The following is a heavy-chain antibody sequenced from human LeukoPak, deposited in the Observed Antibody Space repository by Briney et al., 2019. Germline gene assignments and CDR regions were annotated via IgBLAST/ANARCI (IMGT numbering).Heavy chain of an antibody. CDR3: ARDFGGYCSSTSCYLGWFDP. J-gene: IGHJ5*02. CDR2: ITSSRSYI. D-gene: IGHD2-2*01. Sequence: PGGSLRLSCAASGFTFSSYTMNWVRQAPGKGLEWVSSITSSRSYIYYADSVKGRFTISRDNAKNSLYLRMNSLRAEDTAVYYCARDFGGYCSSTSCYLGWFDPWGQGTVVTVSS. CDR1: GFTFSSYT. V-gene: IGHV3-21*01.